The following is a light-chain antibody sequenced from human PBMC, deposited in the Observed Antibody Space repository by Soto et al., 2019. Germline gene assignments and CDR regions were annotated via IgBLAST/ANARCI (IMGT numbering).Light chain of an antibody. Sequence: EIVMTQSPDTLYVSPGERATLSCRASQSISTSLAWYQHKPGQAPRLLIYGASTRATNIPARFSGSGSGTEFTLTISSLQSEDFATYYCQQYNIWPPWTFGQGTKVEIK. J-gene: IGKJ1*01. CDR3: QQYNIWPPWT. V-gene: IGKV3-15*01. CDR2: GAS. CDR1: QSISTS.